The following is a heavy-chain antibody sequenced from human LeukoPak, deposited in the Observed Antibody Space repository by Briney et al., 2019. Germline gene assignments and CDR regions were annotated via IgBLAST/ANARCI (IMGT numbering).Heavy chain of an antibody. CDR2: IYHSGST. J-gene: IGHJ4*02. CDR3: ARHEAEMATILGNY. CDR1: GYSISSGYY. V-gene: IGHV4-38-2*01. Sequence: SETLSLTRAVSGYSISSGYYWGWIRQPPGKGLEWIGSIYHSGSTFYNPSLKSRVTISVDTSKNQYSLRLSSVTASDTAVYYCARHEAEMATILGNYWGQGTLVTVSS. D-gene: IGHD5-24*01.